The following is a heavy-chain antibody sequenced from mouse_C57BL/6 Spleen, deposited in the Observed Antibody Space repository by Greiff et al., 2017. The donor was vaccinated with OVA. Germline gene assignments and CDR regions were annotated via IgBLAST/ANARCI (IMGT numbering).Heavy chain of an antibody. CDR3: ARHEEDYDHGYYLDY. CDR1: GYTFTEYT. CDR2: FYPGSGSI. Sequence: QVQLQQSGAELVKPGASVKLSCKASGYTFTEYTIHWVKQRSGQGLEWIGWFYPGSGSIKYNEKFKDKATLTADKSSSTVYMELSRLTSEDSAVDVCARHEEDYDHGYYLDYWGQGTTLTVSS. D-gene: IGHD2-4*01. J-gene: IGHJ2*01. V-gene: IGHV1-62-2*01.